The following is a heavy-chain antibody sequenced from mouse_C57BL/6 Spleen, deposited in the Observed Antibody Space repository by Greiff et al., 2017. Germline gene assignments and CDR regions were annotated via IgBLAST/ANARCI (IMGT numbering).Heavy chain of an antibody. CDR3: AKGDDSTHY. D-gene: IGHD1-1*01. CDR1: GYTFTDYY. CDR2: INPNNGGT. J-gene: IGHJ2*01. V-gene: IGHV1-26*01. Sequence: EVQLQQSGPELVKPGASVKISCKASGYTFTDYYMNWVKQSPGKSLEWIGDINPNNGGTSYNQKFKGKATLTVDKSSSTAYMELRSLTSEDSAVYYCAKGDDSTHYWGQGTTLTVSS.